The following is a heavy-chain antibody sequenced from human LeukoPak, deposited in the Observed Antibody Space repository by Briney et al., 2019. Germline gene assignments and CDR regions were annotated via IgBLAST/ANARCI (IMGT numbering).Heavy chain of an antibody. J-gene: IGHJ4*02. V-gene: IGHV4-61*02. D-gene: IGHD6-19*01. CDR2: IYTSGST. CDR1: GGSISSGSYY. Sequence: PSETLSLTCTVSGGSISSGSYYWSWIRQPAGKRLEWIGRIYTSGSTNYNPSLKSRVTISVDTSKNQFSLKLSSVTAADTAVYYCASLSIAVAGTPFDYWGQGTLVTVSS. CDR3: ASLSIAVAGTPFDY.